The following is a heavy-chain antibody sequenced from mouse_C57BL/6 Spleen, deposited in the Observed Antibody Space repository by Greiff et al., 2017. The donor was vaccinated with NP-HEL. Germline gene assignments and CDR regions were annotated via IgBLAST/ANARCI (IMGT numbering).Heavy chain of an antibody. V-gene: IGHV1-7*01. CDR2: INPSSGYT. CDR1: GYTFTSYW. CDR3: AREGSSSLDY. Sequence: VQLQQSGAELAKPGASVKLSCKASGYTFTSYWMHWVKQRPGQGLEWIGYINPSSGYTKYNQKFKDKATLTADKSYSTDSMQLSSLTYEDSAVYYCAREGSSSLDYWGQGTTLTVSS. D-gene: IGHD1-1*01. J-gene: IGHJ2*01.